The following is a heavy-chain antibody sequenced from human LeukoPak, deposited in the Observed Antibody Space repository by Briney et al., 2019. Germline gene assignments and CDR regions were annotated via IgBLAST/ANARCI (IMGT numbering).Heavy chain of an antibody. CDR1: GFTFSDYS. CDR2: ISGSSNMI. Sequence: KAGGSLRLSCAASGFTFSDYSMSWIRQAPGKGLEWVSHISGSSNMIYYGESGRGRFTVSRDNAKNSVYLQMNSLRAEDTVVYYCARDKAAIHNYMDVWGKGTTVTVSS. CDR3: ARDKAAIHNYMDV. V-gene: IGHV3-11*04. D-gene: IGHD6-13*01. J-gene: IGHJ6*03.